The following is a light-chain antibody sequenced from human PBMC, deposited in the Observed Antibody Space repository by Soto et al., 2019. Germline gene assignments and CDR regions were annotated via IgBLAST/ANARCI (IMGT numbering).Light chain of an antibody. Sequence: DIVMTQSPLSLPVTPGEPASISCRSSQSLLHSNGYNYLDWYLQKLGQSPQLLIYLGSNRASGVADRFCGSGSGTDFTLKISRVEAEDVGVYYCMQALQTPPWTFGQGTKVEIK. CDR2: LGS. CDR1: QSLLHSNGYNY. V-gene: IGKV2-28*01. J-gene: IGKJ1*01. CDR3: MQALQTPPWT.